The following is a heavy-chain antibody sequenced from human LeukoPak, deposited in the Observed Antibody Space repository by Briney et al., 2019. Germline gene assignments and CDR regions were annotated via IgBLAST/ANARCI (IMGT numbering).Heavy chain of an antibody. D-gene: IGHD1-1*01. Sequence: GGSLRLSCEASGFTLSNYWMSWVRQAPGKGLEWVANIARDGSEENYVDSVRGRYTISRDIAKNSLYLQMNGLRAEDTAVYYCARESTEERPGYWGQGTLVVVSS. V-gene: IGHV3-7*01. CDR2: IARDGSEE. CDR1: GFTLSNYW. J-gene: IGHJ4*02. CDR3: ARESTEERPGY.